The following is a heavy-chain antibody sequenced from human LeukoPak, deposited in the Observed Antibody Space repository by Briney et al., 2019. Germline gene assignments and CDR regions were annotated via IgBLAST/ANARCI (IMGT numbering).Heavy chain of an antibody. CDR2: IYYSGST. D-gene: IGHD1-26*01. J-gene: IGHJ4*01. Sequence: PSETLSLTCTVSGGSISSYYWSWIRQPPGKGLEWIGYIYYSGSTNYNPSLKSRVTISVDTSKNQFSLKLSSVTAADTAVYYCARVVGYYFDYWGQEPWSPSPQ. CDR1: GGSISSYY. CDR3: ARVVGYYFDY. V-gene: IGHV4-59*01.